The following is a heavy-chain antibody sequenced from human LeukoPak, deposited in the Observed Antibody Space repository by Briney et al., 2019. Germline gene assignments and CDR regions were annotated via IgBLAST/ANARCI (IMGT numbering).Heavy chain of an antibody. D-gene: IGHD4-17*01. Sequence: ASVKVSCKVSGYTLTELSMHWVRQAPGKGLEWMGGFGPEDGETIYAQKFQGRVTMTEDTSTDTAYMELSSLRSEDTAVYYCATSVYGDYEGYFDYWGQGTLVTVSS. J-gene: IGHJ4*02. CDR3: ATSVYGDYEGYFDY. V-gene: IGHV1-24*01. CDR2: FGPEDGET. CDR1: GYTLTELS.